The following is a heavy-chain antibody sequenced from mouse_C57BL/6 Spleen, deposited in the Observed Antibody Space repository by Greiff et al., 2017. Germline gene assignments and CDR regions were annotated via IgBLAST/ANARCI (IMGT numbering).Heavy chain of an antibody. CDR2: ISSGGDYI. V-gene: IGHV5-9-1*02. CDR1: GFTFSSYA. J-gene: IGHJ4*01. Sequence: EVKVVESGEGLVKPGGSLKLSCAASGFTFSSYAMSWVRQTPEKRLEWVAYISSGGDYIYYADTVKGRFTISRDNARNTLYLQMSSLKSEDTAMYYCTREGGHGAMDYWGQGTSVTVSS. CDR3: TREGGHGAMDY.